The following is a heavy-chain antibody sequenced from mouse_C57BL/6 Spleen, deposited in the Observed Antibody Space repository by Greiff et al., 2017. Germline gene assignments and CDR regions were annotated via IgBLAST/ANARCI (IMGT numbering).Heavy chain of an antibody. Sequence: EVQLQQSGPELVKPGASVKISCKASGYSFTDYYMNWVKQSNGKSLEWIGVINPNYGTTSYNQKFKGKATLPVAQSSSTAYKQLNSLTSEDAAVYYCASRDYGSSHWYFDVWGAGTTVTVSS. D-gene: IGHD1-1*01. CDR2: INPNYGTT. CDR1: GYSFTDYY. J-gene: IGHJ1*01. CDR3: ASRDYGSSHWYFDV. V-gene: IGHV1-39*01.